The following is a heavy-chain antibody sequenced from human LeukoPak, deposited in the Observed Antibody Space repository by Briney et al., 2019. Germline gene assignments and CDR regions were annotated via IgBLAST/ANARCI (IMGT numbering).Heavy chain of an antibody. V-gene: IGHV4-30-4*01. CDR2: IYYSGST. Sequence: SQTLSLTCTVSGGSISSGDYYWSWIRQPPGKGLEWIGYIYYSGSTYYNPSLKSRVTISVDTSKNQFSLKLSSVTAADTAVYYCARESRIYCGGDCYGALDAFDIWGQGTMVTVSS. J-gene: IGHJ3*02. CDR1: GGSISSGDYY. D-gene: IGHD2-21*02. CDR3: ARESRIYCGGDCYGALDAFDI.